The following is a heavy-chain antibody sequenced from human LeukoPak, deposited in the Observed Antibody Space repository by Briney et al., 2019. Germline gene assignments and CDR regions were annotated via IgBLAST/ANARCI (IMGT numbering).Heavy chain of an antibody. CDR2: ISYDGSNK. V-gene: IGHV3-30*18. CDR3: AKVHFPRGHYYYYMDV. CDR1: GFTFSNYG. Sequence: PGGSLRLSCAASGFTFSNYGMSWVRQAPGKGLEWVAVISYDGSNKYYADSVKGRFTISRDNSKNTLYLQMNSLRAEDTAVYYCAKVHFPRGHYYYYMDVWGKGTTVTVSS. D-gene: IGHD6-25*01. J-gene: IGHJ6*03.